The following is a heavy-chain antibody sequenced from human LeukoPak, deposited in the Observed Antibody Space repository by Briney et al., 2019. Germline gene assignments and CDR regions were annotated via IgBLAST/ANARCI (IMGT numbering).Heavy chain of an antibody. J-gene: IGHJ6*03. V-gene: IGHV4-59*11. CDR2: IYYSGST. Sequence: SETLSLTCTVSGGSISSHYWSWIRQPPGKGLEWIGYIYYSGSTNYNPSLKSRVTISVDTSKNQFSLKLSSVTAADAAVYYCARDLRWPNYYYYYMDVWGKGTTVTVSS. CDR3: ARDLRWPNYYYYYMDV. CDR1: GGSISSHY. D-gene: IGHD6-13*01.